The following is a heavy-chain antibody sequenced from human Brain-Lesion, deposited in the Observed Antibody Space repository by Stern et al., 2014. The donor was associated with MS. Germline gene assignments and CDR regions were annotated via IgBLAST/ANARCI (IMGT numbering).Heavy chain of an antibody. CDR2: IFNSGST. CDR1: GGSISSGGYY. V-gene: IGHV4-61*02. CDR3: ARGRVVPGFQYYATDV. J-gene: IGHJ6*02. D-gene: IGHD2-2*01. Sequence: VQLLESGPGLVKPSQTLSLSCTVSGGSISSGGYYWSWIRQPAGKGLEWIGRIFNSGSTSYNPSLKSRVPISIDTSKNRFSLRLNPMTAADTAVYYCARGRVVPGFQYYATDVWGQGTTVIVSS.